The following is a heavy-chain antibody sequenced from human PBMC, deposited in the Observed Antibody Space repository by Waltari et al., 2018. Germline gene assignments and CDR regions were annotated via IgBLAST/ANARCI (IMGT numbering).Heavy chain of an antibody. CDR1: GYTFTSYD. D-gene: IGHD3-10*01. CDR2: INPNSGTT. J-gene: IGHJ4*02. CDR3: ARGLYGLDDY. Sequence: QVQLVQSGAEVKKPGASVKVSCKASGYTFTSYDIHWVRQATGEGLECRGWINPNSGTTGYAQKFQGRVTRTRNTSISPGYMALSSLRSDDTAVYCGARGLYGLDDYWGQGTLVTVSS. V-gene: IGHV1-8*01.